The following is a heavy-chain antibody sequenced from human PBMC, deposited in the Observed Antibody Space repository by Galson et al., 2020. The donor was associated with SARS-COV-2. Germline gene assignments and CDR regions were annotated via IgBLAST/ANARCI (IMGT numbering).Heavy chain of an antibody. Sequence: ETSETLSLTCAVSGGSFSGYYWSWIRQPPGKGLEWIGEINHSGSTNYNPSLKSRVTISVDTSKNQFSLKLSSVTAADTAVYYCASSSWSYWYFDLWGRGTLVTVSS. CDR1: GGSFSGYY. J-gene: IGHJ2*01. CDR2: INHSGST. CDR3: ASSSWSYWYFDL. D-gene: IGHD6-13*01. V-gene: IGHV4-34*01.